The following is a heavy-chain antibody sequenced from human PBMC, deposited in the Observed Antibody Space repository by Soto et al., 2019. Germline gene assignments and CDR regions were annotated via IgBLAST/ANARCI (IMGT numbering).Heavy chain of an antibody. V-gene: IGHV4-4*07. CDR2: IYTSGST. D-gene: IGHD3-3*01. CDR3: ARDRATTIFGVVRDYYYYGMDV. J-gene: IGHJ6*02. Sequence: SETLSLTCAVSGYSISSSYYWSWTRQPAGKGLEWSGRIYTSGSTNYNPSLKSRVTMSVDTSKNQFSLKLSSVTAADTAVYYCARDRATTIFGVVRDYYYYGMDVWGQGTTVTVSS. CDR1: GYSISSSYY.